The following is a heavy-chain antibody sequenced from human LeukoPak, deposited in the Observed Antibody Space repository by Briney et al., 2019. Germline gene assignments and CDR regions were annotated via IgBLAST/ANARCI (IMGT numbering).Heavy chain of an antibody. D-gene: IGHD6-6*01. CDR1: GGSINNYY. CDR2: IYYSGST. J-gene: IGHJ6*04. Sequence: SETLSLTCTVSGGSINNYYWSWIRQPPGMGLEWIGYIYYSGSTNYNPSLKSRVTISVDTSKKQFSLNLSSVTAADTAVYYCARVAARYVGMDVXGXGTXVTVSS. CDR3: ARVAARYVGMDV. V-gene: IGHV4-59*01.